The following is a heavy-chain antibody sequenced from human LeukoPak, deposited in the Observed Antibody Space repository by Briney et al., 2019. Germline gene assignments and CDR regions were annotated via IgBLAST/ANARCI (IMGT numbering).Heavy chain of an antibody. CDR3: ARGEVVVDTDAFDI. D-gene: IGHD2-15*01. V-gene: IGHV4-34*01. J-gene: IGHJ3*02. Sequence: SETLSLTCAVYGGSLSNHYWSWIRQPPGKGLEWIGEINHSGSTKYNPSLKSRVTISVDTSKNQFSLKLSSVTAADTAVYYCARGEVVVDTDAFDIWGQGTMVTVSS. CDR2: INHSGST. CDR1: GGSLSNHY.